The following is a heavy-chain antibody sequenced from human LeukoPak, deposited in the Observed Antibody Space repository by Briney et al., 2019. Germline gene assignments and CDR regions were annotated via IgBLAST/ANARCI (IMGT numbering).Heavy chain of an antibody. Sequence: EPSETLSLTCSGDSLINSSYYWGWLRQPPGKGLEWIGSIYYSGSTYYNPSLKSRVTISVDTSKNQFSLRLTSVTVADTAVYYCARHNPRTMIVVVGTFDLWGQGTMVTVSS. CDR2: IYYSGST. CDR3: ARHNPRTMIVVVGTFDL. J-gene: IGHJ3*01. CDR1: GDSLINSSYY. V-gene: IGHV4-39*01. D-gene: IGHD3-22*01.